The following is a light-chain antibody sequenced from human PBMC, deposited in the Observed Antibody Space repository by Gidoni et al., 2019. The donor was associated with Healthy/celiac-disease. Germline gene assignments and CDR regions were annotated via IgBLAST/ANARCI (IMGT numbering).Light chain of an antibody. CDR1: QSISSH. J-gene: IGKJ2*01. V-gene: IGKV1-39*01. CDR3: QQSYSTPMYT. Sequence: DIQMTQSSSSLSASVGDRVTITCRASQSISSHLNWSQQKPGKAPKLLIYAAASLQSGVPSRFSGSGAGTDFTLTISSLQPEDFATYYCQQSYSTPMYTFGQGTKLEIK. CDR2: AAA.